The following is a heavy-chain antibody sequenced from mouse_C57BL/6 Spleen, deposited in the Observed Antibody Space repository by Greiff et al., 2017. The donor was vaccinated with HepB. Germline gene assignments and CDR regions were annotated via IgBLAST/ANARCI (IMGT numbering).Heavy chain of an antibody. CDR3: ARKGFTTVVADWYFDV. CDR2: INPNNGGT. D-gene: IGHD1-1*01. J-gene: IGHJ1*03. V-gene: IGHV1-22*01. CDR1: GYTFTDYN. Sequence: EVQLQQSGPELVKPGASVKMSCKASGYTFTDYNMHWVKQSHGKSLEWIGYINPNNGGTSYNQKFKGKATLTVNKSSSTAYMELRSLTSEDSAVYYCARKGFTTVVADWYFDVWGTGTTVTVSS.